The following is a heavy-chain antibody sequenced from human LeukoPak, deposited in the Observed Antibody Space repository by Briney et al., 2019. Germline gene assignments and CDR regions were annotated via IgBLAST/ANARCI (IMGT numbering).Heavy chain of an antibody. CDR3: AKPAKTDYVDY. CDR1: GFSFSNYA. D-gene: IGHD4/OR15-4a*01. Sequence: GGSLRLSCAASGFSFSNYAMSWVRQAPGKGLEWVSAVGGSDGSTYYTDSVKGRFTISRDNSKNTLYLQMNSLRAEDTAVYYCAKPAKTDYVDYWGQGTLVTVSS. CDR2: VGGSDGST. J-gene: IGHJ4*02. V-gene: IGHV3-23*01.